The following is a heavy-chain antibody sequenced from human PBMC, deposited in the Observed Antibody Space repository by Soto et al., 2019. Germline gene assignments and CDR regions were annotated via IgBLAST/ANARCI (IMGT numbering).Heavy chain of an antibody. D-gene: IGHD3-10*01. V-gene: IGHV1-46*01. J-gene: IGHJ4*02. CDR3: ARFDEGIWFGELFPGGPAPTIDY. Sequence: ASVKVSCKASGYTFTSYYMHWVRQAPGQGLEWMGIINPSGGSTSYAQKLQGRVTMTRDTSTSTVYMEMSSLRSEDTAVYYCARFDEGIWFGELFPGGPAPTIDYWGQGTLVTVSS. CDR2: INPSGGST. CDR1: GYTFTSYY.